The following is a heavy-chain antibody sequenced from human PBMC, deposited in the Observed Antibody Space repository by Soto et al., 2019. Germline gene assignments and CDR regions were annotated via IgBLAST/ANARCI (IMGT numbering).Heavy chain of an antibody. CDR1: GGSISSGDYY. CDR3: ARDSFNYYYGMDV. Sequence: SETLSLTCTVSGGSISSGDYYWSWIRQPPGKGLEWIGYIYYDGGTYYNPSLKSRPTISLDTSKNQFSLKLTSVTAADTAVYYCARDSFNYYYGMDVWGQGTSVTVSS. J-gene: IGHJ6*02. CDR2: IYYDGGT. V-gene: IGHV4-30-4*01.